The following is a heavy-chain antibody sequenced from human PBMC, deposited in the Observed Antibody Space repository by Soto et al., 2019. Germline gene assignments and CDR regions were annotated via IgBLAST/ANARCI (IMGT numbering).Heavy chain of an antibody. CDR2: INAGNGNT. V-gene: IGHV1-3*01. Sequence: ASVKVSCKACGDSFTSYGISWVRQAPGQRLEWMGWINAGNGNTKYSQKFQGRVTITRDTSASTAYMELSSLRSEDTAVYYCARGLITGSSYSGGWYYFDHWGQGTPVTVSS. J-gene: IGHJ4*02. CDR1: GDSFTSYG. CDR3: ARGLITGSSYSGGWYYFDH. D-gene: IGHD1-26*01.